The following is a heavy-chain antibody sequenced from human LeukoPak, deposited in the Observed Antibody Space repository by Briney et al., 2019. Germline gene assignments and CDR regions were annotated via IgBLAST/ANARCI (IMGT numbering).Heavy chain of an antibody. J-gene: IGHJ4*02. CDR3: ARERNYYDSSGYSSPGNDY. Sequence: ASVKVSCKASGYTFTSYAMNWVRQAPGQGLEWMGWINTNTGNPTYAQGFTGRFVFSLDTSVSTAYLQISSLKAEDTAVYYCARERNYYDSSGYSSPGNDYWGQGTLVTVSS. CDR2: INTNTGNP. CDR1: GYTFTSYA. V-gene: IGHV7-4-1*02. D-gene: IGHD3-22*01.